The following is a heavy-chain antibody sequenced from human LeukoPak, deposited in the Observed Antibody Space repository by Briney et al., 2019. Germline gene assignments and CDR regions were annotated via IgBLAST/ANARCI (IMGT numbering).Heavy chain of an antibody. Sequence: PSETLSPTCTVSGGSVSGYYWSWIRQPPGKGLEYIGYIFYTGTTLYSPSLKTRVTMSVDTSENQFSLKLSSVTAADTAVYYCARHDVVPVIRRGFDFWGQGTLVTVSS. V-gene: IGHV4-59*08. CDR3: ARHDVVPVIRRGFDF. D-gene: IGHD2-21*02. J-gene: IGHJ4*02. CDR2: IFYTGTT. CDR1: GGSVSGYY.